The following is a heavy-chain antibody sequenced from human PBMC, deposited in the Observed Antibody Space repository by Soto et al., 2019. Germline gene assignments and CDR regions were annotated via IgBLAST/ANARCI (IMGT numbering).Heavy chain of an antibody. V-gene: IGHV1-18*01. D-gene: IGHD1-20*01. J-gene: IGHJ3*02. Sequence: APVEVTSKASGYTFIRYAITWVRQANGQRLEWMGWISPYNDYTIYAQKLQGRVTMTTDTSTSTAYMELRSLRSDDTAVYYCARRNSITGTTADAFDIWGQGTMVTVSS. CDR2: ISPYNDYT. CDR3: ARRNSITGTTADAFDI. CDR1: GYTFIRYA.